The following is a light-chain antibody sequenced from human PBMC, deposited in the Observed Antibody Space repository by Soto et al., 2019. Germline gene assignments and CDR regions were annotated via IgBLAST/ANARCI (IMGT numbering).Light chain of an antibody. Sequence: SYELTQPPSVSVAPGQTATITVGGANIGEKSVHWYQQKPGQAPVLVVYDDYDRPSGIPERFSGSNSGNTATLTIRRVEAGDEADYYCQVWDSSSDHYVFGTGTKVTVL. J-gene: IGLJ1*01. CDR1: NIGEKS. V-gene: IGLV3-21*02. CDR3: QVWDSSSDHYV. CDR2: DDY.